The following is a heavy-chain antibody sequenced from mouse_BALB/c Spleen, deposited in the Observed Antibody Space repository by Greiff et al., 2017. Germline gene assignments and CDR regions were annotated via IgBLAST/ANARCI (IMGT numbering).Heavy chain of an antibody. CDR1: GFNIKDTY. Sequence: VQLKQSGAELVKPGASVKLSCTASGFNIKDTYMHWVKQRPEQGLEWIGRIDPANGNTKYDPKFQGKATITADTSSNTAYLQLSSLTSEDTAVYYCAKLVAPNYYGMMDYWGQGTSVTVSS. CDR2: IDPANGNT. J-gene: IGHJ4*01. D-gene: IGHD1-2*01. V-gene: IGHV14-3*02. CDR3: AKLVAPNYYGMMDY.